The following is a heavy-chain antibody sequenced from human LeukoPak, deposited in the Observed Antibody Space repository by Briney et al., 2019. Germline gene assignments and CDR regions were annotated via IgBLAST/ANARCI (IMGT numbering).Heavy chain of an antibody. CDR1: GYNFTPYW. CDR2: TFGGYSYT. J-gene: IGHJ3*02. Sequence: GESLKISCQSSGYNFTPYWIVWVRQMPGKGLEWMGITFGGYSYTIYSPSFQGQVTISVDKSISTAYLQWSSLKASDTAMYYCARRRDERGYKDVFDIWGQGTMVTVSS. D-gene: IGHD5-18*01. CDR3: ARRRDERGYKDVFDI. V-gene: IGHV5-51*01.